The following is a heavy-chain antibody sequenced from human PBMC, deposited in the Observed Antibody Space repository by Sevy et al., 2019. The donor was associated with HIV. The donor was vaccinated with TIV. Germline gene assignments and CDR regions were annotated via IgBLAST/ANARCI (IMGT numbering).Heavy chain of an antibody. Sequence: GGSLRLSCAASGFTFSSYAMHWVRQAPGKGLEWVAVISYDGSNKYYADSVKGRFTSSRDNSKNTLYLQMNSLRAEDTAVYYCAGGYHRWFGELWGPCDYWGQGTLVTVSS. V-gene: IGHV3-30-3*01. D-gene: IGHD3-10*01. J-gene: IGHJ4*02. CDR2: ISYDGSNK. CDR1: GFTFSSYA. CDR3: AGGYHRWFGELWGPCDY.